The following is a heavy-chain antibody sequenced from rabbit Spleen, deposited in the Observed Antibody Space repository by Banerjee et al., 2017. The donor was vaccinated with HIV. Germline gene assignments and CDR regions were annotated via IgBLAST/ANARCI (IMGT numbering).Heavy chain of an antibody. V-gene: IGHV1S40*01. CDR3: ARDGAGSSYFNL. CDR1: GFSFSSSYD. J-gene: IGHJ4*01. CDR2: IWTGSSGST. D-gene: IGHD8-1*01. Sequence: QSLEESGGDLVKPGASLTLTCTASGFSFSSSYDMCWVRQAPGKGLELIACIWTGSSGSTWYASWAKGRFTISRENAQNTVFLQMTSLTAADTATYFCARDGAGSSYFNLWGQGTLVTVS.